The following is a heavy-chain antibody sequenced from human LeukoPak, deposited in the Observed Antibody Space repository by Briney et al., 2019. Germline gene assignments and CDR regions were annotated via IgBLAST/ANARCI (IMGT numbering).Heavy chain of an antibody. J-gene: IGHJ4*02. Sequence: SETLSLTCGVYGGSFSGYYWSWIRQPPGKGLEWIGEINHSGSTNYNPSLKSRVTISVDTSKNQFSLKLSSVTAADTAVYYCARGPRRSVDYWGQGTLVTVSS. V-gene: IGHV4-34*01. CDR1: GGSFSGYY. D-gene: IGHD3-10*01. CDR3: ARGPRRSVDY. CDR2: INHSGST.